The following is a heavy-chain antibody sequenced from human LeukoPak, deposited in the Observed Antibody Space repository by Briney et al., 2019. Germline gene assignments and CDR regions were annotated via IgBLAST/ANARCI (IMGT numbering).Heavy chain of an antibody. V-gene: IGHV3-23*01. CDR3: AKDKYSASSIFDY. Sequence: PGGSLRLSCAASGLSVSSTFMSWVRQTPGKGLEWVSGFGGSGGSTHYVDSVKGRFTISRDNSKNTVYLEMDSLRAEDTAVYYCAKDKYSASSIFDYWGQGTLVTVSS. CDR2: FGGSGGST. J-gene: IGHJ4*02. D-gene: IGHD6-6*01. CDR1: GLSVSSTF.